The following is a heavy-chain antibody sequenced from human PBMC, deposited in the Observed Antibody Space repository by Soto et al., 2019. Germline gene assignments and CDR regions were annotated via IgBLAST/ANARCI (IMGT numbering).Heavy chain of an antibody. J-gene: IGHJ4*02. CDR1: GYSFIKNA. Sequence: QVQLVQSGAEVKKPGASVKISCKTSGYSFIKNAIHWVRQAPGQRPEWMGRINVGTDKTKYSEKFQGRVTITTDTSASTAYMELTSLGSEDTAVYYCARLEAGVKLDYWGQGTPVTVSS. V-gene: IGHV1-3*01. CDR3: ARLEAGVKLDY. CDR2: INVGTDKT.